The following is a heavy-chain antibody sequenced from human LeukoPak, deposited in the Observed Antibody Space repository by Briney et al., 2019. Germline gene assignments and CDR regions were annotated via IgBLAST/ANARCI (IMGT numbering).Heavy chain of an antibody. J-gene: IGHJ4*02. CDR2: IKSKADGGTT. V-gene: IGHV3-15*01. D-gene: IGHD1-1*01. CDR1: GFVFSNVW. Sequence: GGSLRLSCAVSGFVFSNVWMSCVRQAPGKGLEWVGRIKSKADGGTTDYAAPVKGRFTISRDDSKNTLYLQMNSLNTADTAVYYCTTDPRNEYYFDYWGQGTLVTVSS. CDR3: TTDPRNEYYFDY.